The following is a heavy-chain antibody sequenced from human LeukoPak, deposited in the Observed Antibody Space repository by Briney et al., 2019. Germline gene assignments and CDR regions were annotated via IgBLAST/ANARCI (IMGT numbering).Heavy chain of an antibody. CDR3: AKDTPGSGSYRGWFDP. J-gene: IGHJ5*02. V-gene: IGHV3-7*01. CDR2: INHNGNVN. CDR1: GFTFSSYW. Sequence: GGSLRLSCAASGFTFSSYWMNWARQAPGKGLEWVASINHNGNVNYYVDSVKGRFTISRDNSKNTLYLQMNSLRAEDTAVYYCAKDTPGSGSYRGWFDPWGQGTLVTVSS. D-gene: IGHD3-10*01.